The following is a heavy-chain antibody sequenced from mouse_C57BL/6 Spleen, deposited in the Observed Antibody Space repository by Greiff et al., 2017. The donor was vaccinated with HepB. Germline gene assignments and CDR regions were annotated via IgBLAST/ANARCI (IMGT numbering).Heavy chain of an antibody. D-gene: IGHD2-10*02. V-gene: IGHV1-26*01. CDR2: INPNNGGT. J-gene: IGHJ2*01. CDR3: ARGYGNSLFDY. Sequence: EVKLQQSGPELVKPGASVKISCKASGYTFTDYYMNWVKQSHGKSLEWIGDINPNNGGTSYNQKFKGKATLTVDKSSSTAYMELRSLTSEDSAVYYCARGYGNSLFDYWGQGTTLTVSS. CDR1: GYTFTDYY.